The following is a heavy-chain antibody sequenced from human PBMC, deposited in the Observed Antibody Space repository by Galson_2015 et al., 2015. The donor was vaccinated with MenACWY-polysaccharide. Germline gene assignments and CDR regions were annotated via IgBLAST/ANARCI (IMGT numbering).Heavy chain of an antibody. D-gene: IGHD2-2*01. V-gene: IGHV3-33*08. Sequence: SLRLSCAASGFTFGSYAIHWARQAPGKGLEWVALISSDGKNAYYADSVRGRFTISRDNSKKTVSLEMNSLRNDDTAVYFCARDACSRVNCYSYFFYYMDVWGKGTTVGVSS. CDR2: ISSDGKNA. CDR1: GFTFGSYA. CDR3: ARDACSRVNCYSYFFYYMDV. J-gene: IGHJ6*03.